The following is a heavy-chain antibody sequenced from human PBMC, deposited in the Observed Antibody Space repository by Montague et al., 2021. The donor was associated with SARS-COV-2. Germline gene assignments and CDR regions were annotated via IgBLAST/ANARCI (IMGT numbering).Heavy chain of an antibody. CDR2: ISSSSSTI. J-gene: IGHJ4*02. CDR1: GFTFSSYS. D-gene: IGHD3-9*01. V-gene: IGHV3-48*04. CDR3: ARALRWVYYDILTGYYSPLDY. Sequence: SLRLSCAASGFTFSSYSMNWVRQAPGKGLEWVSYISSSSSTIYYADSVKGRFTISRDNAKNSLYLQMNSLRAEDTAVYYCARALRWVYYDILTGYYSPLDYWGQGTLVTVSS.